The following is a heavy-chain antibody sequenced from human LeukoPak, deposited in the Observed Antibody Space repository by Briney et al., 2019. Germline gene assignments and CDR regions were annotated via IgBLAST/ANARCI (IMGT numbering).Heavy chain of an antibody. CDR3: ARVRDDYGGRLFDS. V-gene: IGHV4-34*01. Sequence: PSETLSLTCAVYGGSFSGYYWSWIRQPPGKGLERIGEINHSGSTNYNPSLKSRVTISVDTSKNQFSLKLRSVTAADTAVYYCARVRDDYGGRLFDSWGQGTLVTVSS. CDR1: GGSFSGYY. CDR2: INHSGST. D-gene: IGHD4-17*01. J-gene: IGHJ4*02.